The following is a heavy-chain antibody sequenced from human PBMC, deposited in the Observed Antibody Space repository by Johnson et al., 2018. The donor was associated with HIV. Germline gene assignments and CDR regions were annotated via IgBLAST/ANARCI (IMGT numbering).Heavy chain of an antibody. CDR3: AREGVVATITDAFDI. V-gene: IGHV3-66*01. D-gene: IGHD5-12*01. CDR2: IYRGGST. Sequence: VQLVESGGVVVQPGGSLRLSCAASGFTVISTYMSWVRQAPGKGLAWVSVIYRGGSTYYADSVKGRFTISRDNSKNTLYLQMNSLRAEDTAVYYCAREGVVATITDAFDIWGQGTMVTVSS. CDR1: GFTVISTY. J-gene: IGHJ3*02.